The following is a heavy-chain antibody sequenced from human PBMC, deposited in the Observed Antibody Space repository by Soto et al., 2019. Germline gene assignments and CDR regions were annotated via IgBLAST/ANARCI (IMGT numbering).Heavy chain of an antibody. J-gene: IGHJ4*02. CDR2: ISGSGGST. CDR3: ARDPGYSGYHGTDY. D-gene: IGHD5-12*01. Sequence: GGSLRLSCAASGFTFSSYAMSWVRQAPGKGLEWVSAISGSGGSTYYADSVKGRFTISRDNSKNTLYLQMNSLRAEDTAVYYCARDPGYSGYHGTDYWGQGTLVTVSS. V-gene: IGHV3-23*01. CDR1: GFTFSSYA.